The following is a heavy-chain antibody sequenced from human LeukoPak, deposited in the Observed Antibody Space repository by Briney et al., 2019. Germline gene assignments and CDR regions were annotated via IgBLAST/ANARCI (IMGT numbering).Heavy chain of an antibody. J-gene: IGHJ1*01. CDR3: AKDQSITMIVLEGYFQH. CDR2: ISYDGSNK. D-gene: IGHD3-22*01. Sequence: PGGSLRLSCAASGFTFSSYGMHWVRQAPGKGLEWVAVISYDGSNKYYADSVKGRFTISRDNSKNTLYLQMNSLRAEDTAVYYCAKDQSITMIVLEGYFQHWGQGTLVTVSS. V-gene: IGHV3-30*18. CDR1: GFTFSSYG.